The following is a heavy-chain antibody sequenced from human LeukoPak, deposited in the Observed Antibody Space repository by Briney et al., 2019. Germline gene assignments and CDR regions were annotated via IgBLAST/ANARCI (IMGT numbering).Heavy chain of an antibody. V-gene: IGHV3-23*01. CDR1: GFIFGNYG. J-gene: IGHJ5*02. CDR2: ISNTATNT. D-gene: IGHD3-16*01. CDR3: APQLWDHPGP. Sequence: GGSLRLSCAASGFIFGNYGMSWVRQVPGKGLGWVSSISNTATNTHYADSMEGRFIISRDNSKNTLYLHMDSLRAEDTALYYCAPQLWDHPGPWGQGIPVTVSS.